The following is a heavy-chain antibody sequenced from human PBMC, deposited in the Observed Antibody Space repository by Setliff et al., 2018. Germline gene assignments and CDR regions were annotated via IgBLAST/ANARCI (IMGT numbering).Heavy chain of an antibody. CDR2: TSYDGINK. Sequence: GESLKISCAASGFTFSSYPMHWVRQAPGKGLEWVVVTSYDGINKYYAESVQGRFTISRDNSTSTAYMELDSLRSEDTAVYYCARSPAVLGIVYLDPWGQGTLVTVSS. CDR3: ARSPAVLGIVYLDP. V-gene: IGHV3-30*01. J-gene: IGHJ5*02. CDR1: GFTFSSYP. D-gene: IGHD2-15*01.